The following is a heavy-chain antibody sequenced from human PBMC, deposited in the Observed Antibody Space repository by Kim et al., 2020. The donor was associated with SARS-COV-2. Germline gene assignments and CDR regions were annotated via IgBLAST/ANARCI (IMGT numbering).Heavy chain of an antibody. J-gene: IGHJ6*02. V-gene: IGHV1-18*04. D-gene: IGHD2-21*02. CDR2: ISAYNGNT. CDR1: GYTFTSYG. CDR3: ARQVCGGDCYSWEYYYGMDV. Sequence: ASVKVSCKASGYTFTSYGISWVRQAPGQGLEWMGWISAYNGNTNYAQKLQDRVTMTTDTSTSTAYMELRSLRSDDTAVYYCARQVCGGDCYSWEYYYGMDVWGQGTTVTVSS.